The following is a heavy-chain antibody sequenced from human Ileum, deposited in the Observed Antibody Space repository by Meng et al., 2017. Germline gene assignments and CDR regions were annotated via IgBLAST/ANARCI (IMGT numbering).Heavy chain of an antibody. CDR2: IFYSGST. CDR1: WLHQQWWLL. D-gene: IGHD3/OR15-3a*01. CDR3: ARVRRGLGLRFDP. Sequence: VPPEGSGPRPGEAFTAPVPHLHCLWWLHQQWWLLLGLDPPAPRKGLEWIGYIFYSGSTYYNSSLKSRINISVDTSKNQFSLKVSSVTAADTAVYYCARVRRGLGLRFDPWGQGTLVTVSS. V-gene: IGHV4-31*03. J-gene: IGHJ5*02.